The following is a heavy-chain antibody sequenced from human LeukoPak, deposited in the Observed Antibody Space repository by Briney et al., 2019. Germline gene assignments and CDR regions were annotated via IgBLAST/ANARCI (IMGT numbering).Heavy chain of an antibody. Sequence: GGSLRLSCAASGFTFSSYAMSWVRQAPGNGLERVSAISGSGGSTYYADSVKGRFTISRDNSKNTLYLQMNSLRAEDTAVYYCAKDLGYYYGSGSYLDYGGQGTLVTVSS. CDR1: GFTFSSYA. CDR3: AKDLGYYYGSGSYLDY. CDR2: ISGSGGST. D-gene: IGHD3-10*01. V-gene: IGHV3-23*01. J-gene: IGHJ4*02.